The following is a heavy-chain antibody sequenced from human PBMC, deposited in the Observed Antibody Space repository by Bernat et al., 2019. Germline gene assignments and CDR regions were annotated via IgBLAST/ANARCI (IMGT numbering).Heavy chain of an antibody. J-gene: IGHJ6*02. CDR1: GGSISSGGYY. D-gene: IGHD5-18*01. CDR2: IYYSGST. V-gene: IGHV4-31*03. CDR3: ARDSRGYSYGLNGMDV. Sequence: QVQLQESGPGLVKPSQTLSLTCTVSGGSISSGGYYWSWIRQHPGKGLEWIGYIYYSGSTYYNPSLKSRVTISVDTSKNQFSLKLSSVTAADTAVYYCARDSRGYSYGLNGMDVWGQGTTVTVSS.